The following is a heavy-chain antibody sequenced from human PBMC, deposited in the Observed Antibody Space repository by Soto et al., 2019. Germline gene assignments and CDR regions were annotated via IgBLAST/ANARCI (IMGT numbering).Heavy chain of an antibody. CDR3: ATGGGWLHNSYIRGLYFDY. CDR1: GGSLSGSY. D-gene: IGHD3-3*02. V-gene: IGHV4-59*01. CDR2: ISYTGST. Sequence: SETLSLTCTVSGGSLSGSYCSWIRKSPGKSLEWIASISYTGSTTHNPSLKSRVTLSVDTSKNQFSLSLTSVAPADTAAYYCATGGGWLHNSYIRGLYFDYWGQGVLVTVSS. J-gene: IGHJ4*02.